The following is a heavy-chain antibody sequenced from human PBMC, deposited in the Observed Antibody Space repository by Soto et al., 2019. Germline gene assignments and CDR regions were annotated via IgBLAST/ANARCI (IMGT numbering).Heavy chain of an antibody. V-gene: IGHV3-72*01. J-gene: IGHJ4*02. CDR2: IRNKANSYTT. D-gene: IGHD3-9*01. CDR1: GFTFSDHY. Sequence: EVQLVESGGGLVQPGGSLRLSCEASGFTFSDHYMDWVRQAPGKGLEWVGRIRNKANSYTTEYAASVKGRFTISRDDSKNSLYLQMKSLKTEDTAVYYCGRRYFGYESYDLWGQGTLVTVSS. CDR3: GRRYFGYESYDL.